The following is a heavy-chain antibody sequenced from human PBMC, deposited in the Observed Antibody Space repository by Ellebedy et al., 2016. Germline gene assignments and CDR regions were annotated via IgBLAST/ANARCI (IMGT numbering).Heavy chain of an antibody. CDR1: GFTFSSYS. CDR3: ARDGVGSSGWYGH. Sequence: GESLKISCAASGFTFSSYSMNWVRQAPGKGLEWVAVIWYDGSNKYYADSVKGRFTISRDNSKNTLYLQMNSLRAEDTAVYYCARDGVGSSGWYGHWGQGTLVTVSS. CDR2: IWYDGSNK. V-gene: IGHV3-33*08. J-gene: IGHJ4*02. D-gene: IGHD6-19*01.